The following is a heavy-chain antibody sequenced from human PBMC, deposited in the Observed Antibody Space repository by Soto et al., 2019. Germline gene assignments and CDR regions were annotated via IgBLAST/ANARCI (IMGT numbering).Heavy chain of an antibody. Sequence: QIQVVQSEVEVKRPGASVRISCKASGYTLDNHAVTWVRQAPGQGLEWMGWIGDLLYNDATNHARRFPGSLAMARGPSPNTSYKDLGSLCSDDTAVYYWARATKGAGGWYLDLWGRGTLVVVSS. CDR1: GYTLDNHA. J-gene: IGHJ2*01. CDR3: ARATKGAGGWYLDL. V-gene: IGHV1-18*01. D-gene: IGHD3-10*01. CDR2: IGDLLYNDAT.